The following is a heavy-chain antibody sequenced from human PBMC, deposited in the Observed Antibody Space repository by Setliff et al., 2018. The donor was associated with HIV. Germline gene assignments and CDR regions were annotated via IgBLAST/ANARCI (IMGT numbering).Heavy chain of an antibody. CDR1: GFTFSSYA. D-gene: IGHD5-18*01. CDR2: INSGGTST. Sequence: GGSLRLSCAASGFTFSSYAMNWVRQAPGKGLEWVSVINSGGTSTHYADSVKGRFTISRENSKNTLYLQMNSLRLEDTAVYYCAQSGQLGLWGRGTLVTVSS. J-gene: IGHJ2*01. V-gene: IGHV3-23*03. CDR3: AQSGQLGL.